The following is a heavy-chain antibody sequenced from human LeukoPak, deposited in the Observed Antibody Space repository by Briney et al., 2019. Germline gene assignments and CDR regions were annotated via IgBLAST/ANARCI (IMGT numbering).Heavy chain of an antibody. D-gene: IGHD2-2*01. CDR1: GYTFTSYV. CDR2: ISAYNGNT. Sequence: GASVKVSCKASGYTFTSYVIRWVRQAPGQGLEWMGWISAYNGNTNYAQKLQGRVTMTTDTSTSTAYMELRSLRSDDTAVYYCAREYCSSTSCTRPRYDYWGQGTLVTVSS. J-gene: IGHJ4*02. CDR3: AREYCSSTSCTRPRYDY. V-gene: IGHV1-18*04.